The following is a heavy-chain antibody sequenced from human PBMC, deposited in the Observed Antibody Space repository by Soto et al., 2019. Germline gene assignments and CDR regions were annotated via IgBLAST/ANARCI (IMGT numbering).Heavy chain of an antibody. D-gene: IGHD2-21*02. V-gene: IGHV1-3*05. Sequence: QVQLVQSGAEEKKPGASVKVSCKASGYTFTSYAMHWVRQAPGQRLEWMGWINAGNGNTKYSQKLQGRVTITRDTSASTAYMELSSLRSEDTVVYYCARSIVVVTALDYWGQGTLVTVSS. J-gene: IGHJ4*02. CDR1: GYTFTSYA. CDR3: ARSIVVVTALDY. CDR2: INAGNGNT.